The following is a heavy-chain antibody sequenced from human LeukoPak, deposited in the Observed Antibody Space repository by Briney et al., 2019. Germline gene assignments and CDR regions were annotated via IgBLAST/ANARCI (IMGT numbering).Heavy chain of an antibody. V-gene: IGHV3-33*06. D-gene: IGHD3-3*01. CDR2: IWYDGSNK. CDR3: AKEWSAHDAFDI. J-gene: IGHJ3*02. CDR1: GFTFSSYG. Sequence: GGSLRLSCAASGFTFSSYGMHWVRQAPGKGLEWVAVIWYDGSNKYYADSVKGRFTISRDNSKNTLYLQMNSLRAEDTAVYYCAKEWSAHDAFDIWGQGTMVTVSS.